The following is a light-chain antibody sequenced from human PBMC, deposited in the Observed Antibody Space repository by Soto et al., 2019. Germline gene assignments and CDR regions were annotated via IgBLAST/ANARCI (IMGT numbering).Light chain of an antibody. CDR1: QDISNY. V-gene: IGKV1-5*01. CDR2: DAF. Sequence: DIQMTQSPSSLSASVGDRVTITCQASQDISNYLNWYQQKPGKAPKLLIFDAFSLESGVPFRFSGSGFGTEFTLTISSLQPDDSATYYCQQYKTYSLTFGGGTKVDIK. J-gene: IGKJ4*01. CDR3: QQYKTYSLT.